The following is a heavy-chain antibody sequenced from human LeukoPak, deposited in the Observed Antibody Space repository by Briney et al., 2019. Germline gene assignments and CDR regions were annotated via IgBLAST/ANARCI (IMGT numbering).Heavy chain of an antibody. V-gene: IGHV1-69*13. CDR2: IIPIFGTA. Sequence: GASVTVSCKATGGTFSSYAISWVRQAPGQGLEWMGGIIPIFGTANYAQKFQGRVTITADESTSTAYMELSSLRSEDTAVYYCARESHGGSYPNWFDPWGQGTLVTVSS. J-gene: IGHJ5*02. CDR3: ARESHGGSYPNWFDP. CDR1: GGTFSSYA. D-gene: IGHD1-26*01.